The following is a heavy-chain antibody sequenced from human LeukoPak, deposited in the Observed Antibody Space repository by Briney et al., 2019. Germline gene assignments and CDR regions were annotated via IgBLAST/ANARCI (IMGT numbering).Heavy chain of an antibody. CDR2: INPNSGGT. Sequence: ASVKVSCKASGYTFTGYYMHWVRQAPGQGLEWMGWINPNSGGTDYAQKFQGRVTITRNTSVSTVYMELSSLRSEDTAVYYCARGALDFWSVYYMDVWGKGTTVTVSS. D-gene: IGHD3-3*01. CDR3: ARGALDFWSVYYMDV. V-gene: IGHV1-2*02. CDR1: GYTFTGYY. J-gene: IGHJ6*03.